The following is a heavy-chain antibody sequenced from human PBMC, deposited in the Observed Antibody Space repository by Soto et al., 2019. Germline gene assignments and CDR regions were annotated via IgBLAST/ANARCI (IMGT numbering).Heavy chain of an antibody. J-gene: IGHJ4*02. Sequence: VQLQESGPGLVKPSQTLSLTCTVSGGSISSGGYYWSWIRQHPGKGLEWIGYIYYSGSTYYNPSLKSRVTISVDTSKNQFSLKLSSVTAADTAVYYCARGGFGDGDFDYWGQGTLVTVSS. CDR2: IYYSGST. CDR3: ARGGFGDGDFDY. D-gene: IGHD3-10*01. CDR1: GGSISSGGYY. V-gene: IGHV4-31*03.